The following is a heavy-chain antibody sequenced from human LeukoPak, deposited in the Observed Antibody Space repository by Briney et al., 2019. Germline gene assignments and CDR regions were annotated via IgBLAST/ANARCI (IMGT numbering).Heavy chain of an antibody. V-gene: IGHV4-59*01. CDR3: ARGDAFDI. J-gene: IGHJ3*02. CDR2: IYYSGST. Sequence: PSETLSLTCTVSGGSISTFYWSWIRQPPGKRLEWIGYIYYSGSTNYNPSLKSRVTISVDASKNQFSLKLSSVTAADTAVYYCARGDAFDIWGQGTMVTVSS. CDR1: GGSISTFY.